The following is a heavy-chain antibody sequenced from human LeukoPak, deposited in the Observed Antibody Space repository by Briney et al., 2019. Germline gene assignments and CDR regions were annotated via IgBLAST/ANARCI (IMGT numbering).Heavy chain of an antibody. CDR3: ARHLYPHTEFDF. Sequence: ASVKVSCKASGYTFTSYDINWVRQATGQGLEWMGWMNPNSGNTGYAQKFQGRVNITRNTSISTAYMELSSLKASDTAMYYCARHLYPHTEFDFWGQGTLVTVSS. CDR1: GYTFTSYD. CDR2: MNPNSGNT. D-gene: IGHD1-14*01. V-gene: IGHV1-8*03. J-gene: IGHJ4*02.